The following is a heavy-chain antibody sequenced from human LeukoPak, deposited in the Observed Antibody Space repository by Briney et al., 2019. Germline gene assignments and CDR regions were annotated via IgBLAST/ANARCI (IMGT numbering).Heavy chain of an antibody. V-gene: IGHV4-59*01. CDR3: ARSFLTNWSGYLYGMDV. CDR2: IYYSGST. J-gene: IGHJ6*02. CDR1: SGSISSYY. D-gene: IGHD3-3*01. Sequence: SETLSLTCPVSSGSISSYYWSWIRQPPGKGLEWIGYIYYSGSTNYNPSLKSRVTISVDTSKNQLSLKLSSVTAADTAVYYCARSFLTNWSGYLYGMDVWGQGTTVTVSS.